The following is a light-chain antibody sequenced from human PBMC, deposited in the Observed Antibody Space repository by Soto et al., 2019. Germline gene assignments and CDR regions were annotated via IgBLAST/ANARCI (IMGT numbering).Light chain of an antibody. Sequence: EIVLTQSPGTLSLSPGERATLSCRASQSVSSNYLAWYQQKPGQAPSLLIYGASSRATGIPDRFSGSGSGTAFTLTISRLEPEDFAVYYCQQYSDLPRTFGQGTRVEIK. CDR2: GAS. CDR1: QSVSSNY. J-gene: IGKJ1*01. CDR3: QQYSDLPRT. V-gene: IGKV3-20*01.